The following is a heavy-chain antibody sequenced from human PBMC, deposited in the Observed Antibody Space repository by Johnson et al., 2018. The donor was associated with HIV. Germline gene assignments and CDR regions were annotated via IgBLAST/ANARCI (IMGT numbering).Heavy chain of an antibody. V-gene: IGHV3-13*01. CDR1: GFTFSAYE. CDR3: ARGKAFDI. J-gene: IGHJ3*02. CDR2: IDTTGDT. Sequence: VQLVESGGGSLQPGGSLRLSCAASGFTFSAYEMHWVRQSTGKGLEWVSSIDTTGDTYYPDSVKGRFTISRENAKSSLYLQMHSLTVGDTAVYYCARGKAFDIWGQGTMVTVSS.